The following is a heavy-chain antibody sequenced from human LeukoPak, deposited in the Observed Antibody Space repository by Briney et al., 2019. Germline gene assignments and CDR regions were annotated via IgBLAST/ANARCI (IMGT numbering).Heavy chain of an antibody. CDR3: ARAYFYDTSGYYYGY. J-gene: IGHJ4*02. V-gene: IGHV3-21*01. CDR1: GFTFNTYS. D-gene: IGHD3-22*01. CDR2: ISGSGTYI. Sequence: PGGSLRLSCAASGFTFNTYSMTWVRQAPGKGLQWVSSISGSGTYIYYADSVKGRLTISRDNAKNSLYLQMNGLRAEDTAVYYCARAYFYDTSGYYYGYWGQGTLVTVSS.